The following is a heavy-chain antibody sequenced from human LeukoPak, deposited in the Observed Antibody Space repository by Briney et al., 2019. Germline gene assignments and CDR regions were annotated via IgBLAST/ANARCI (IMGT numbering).Heavy chain of an antibody. Sequence: GGSLRLSCAASGNYWMHWVRQAPGKGLVWVSHINSDGSWTSYADSVKGRFTISKDNAKNTVYLQMNNLRAEDTAVYYCVSFYETYWGRETLVTVSS. CDR1: GNYW. V-gene: IGHV3-74*01. J-gene: IGHJ4*02. D-gene: IGHD2-2*01. CDR3: VSFYETY. CDR2: INSDGSWT.